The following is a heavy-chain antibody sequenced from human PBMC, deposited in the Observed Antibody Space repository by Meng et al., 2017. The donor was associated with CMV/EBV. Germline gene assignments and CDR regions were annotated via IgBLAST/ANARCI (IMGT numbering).Heavy chain of an antibody. CDR1: VGSIIMGSYN. D-gene: IGHD3-10*01. V-gene: IGHV4-30-4*08. CDR2: IYYSGST. J-gene: IGHJ5*02. Sequence: QGQPPVSVPDPVKPSRTSSLTCTLAVGSIIMGSYNWCWCRHPPGKGLEWIGYIYYSGSTYYNPSLKSRVTISVDTSKNQFSLKLSSVTAADTAVYYCVTLGILLWFGFDPLGQGTLVTVSS. CDR3: VTLGILLWFGFDP.